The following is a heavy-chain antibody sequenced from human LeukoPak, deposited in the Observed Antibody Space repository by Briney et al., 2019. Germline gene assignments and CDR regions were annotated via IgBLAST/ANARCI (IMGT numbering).Heavy chain of an antibody. CDR3: ARGSIRTLRSASGSYTFDY. J-gene: IGHJ4*02. CDR1: GGTFSSYA. D-gene: IGHD1-26*01. Sequence: GASVKVSCKASGGTFSSYAISWVRQAPGQGLEWMGGIIPIFGTANYAQKFQGRVTITADESTSTAYMELSSLRSEDTAVYYCARGSIRTLRSASGSYTFDYWAQGTLVTVSS. V-gene: IGHV1-69*13. CDR2: IIPIFGTA.